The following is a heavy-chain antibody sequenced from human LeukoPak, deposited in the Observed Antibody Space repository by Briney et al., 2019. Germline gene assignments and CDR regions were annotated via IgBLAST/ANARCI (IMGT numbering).Heavy chain of an antibody. CDR3: ARDPGYSSGWYGQLGY. CDR2: ISAYNGNT. J-gene: IGHJ4*02. V-gene: IGHV1-18*01. D-gene: IGHD6-19*01. Sequence: ASVKVSCKASGYTFTSYGISWVRQAPGQGLERMGWISAYNGNTNYAQKLQGRVTMTTDTSTSTAYMELRSLRSDDSAVYYCARDPGYSSGWYGQLGYWGQGTLVTVSS. CDR1: GYTFTSYG.